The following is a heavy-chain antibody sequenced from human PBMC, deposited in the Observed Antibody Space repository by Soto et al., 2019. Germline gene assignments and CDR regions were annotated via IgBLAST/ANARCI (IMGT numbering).Heavy chain of an antibody. V-gene: IGHV3-21*01. CDR3: VRESISGTGWFDP. D-gene: IGHD1-20*01. CDR1: GFSFSDYS. CDR2: LDSRSVYI. J-gene: IGHJ5*02. Sequence: ARSLRLSCPASGFSFSDYSMNWVRQAPAKSLEWVSSLDSRSVYIYYADSLKGRFTISRDNPKNSLYLQMNSLRAEDTAVYYCVRESISGTGWFDPWGRGTLVTVAS.